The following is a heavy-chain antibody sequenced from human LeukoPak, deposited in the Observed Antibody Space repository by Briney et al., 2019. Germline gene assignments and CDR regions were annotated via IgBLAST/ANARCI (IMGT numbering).Heavy chain of an antibody. D-gene: IGHD1-26*01. CDR3: ARDYKRHDYYGGDAFDI. J-gene: IGHJ3*02. CDR2: ISGSGGST. CDR1: GFTFSTYA. V-gene: IGHV3-23*01. Sequence: RPGGSLRLSCAASGFTFSTYAMSWVRQAPGKGLEWVSAISGSGGSTYYADSVKGRFTISRDNSKNTLYLQMNSLRAEDTAVYYCARDYKRHDYYGGDAFDIWGQGTMVTVSS.